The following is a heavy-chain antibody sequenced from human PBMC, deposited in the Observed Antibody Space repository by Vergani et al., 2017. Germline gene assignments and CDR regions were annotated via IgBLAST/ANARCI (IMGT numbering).Heavy chain of an antibody. V-gene: IGHV5-10-1*03. J-gene: IGHJ3*02. Sequence: EVQLVQSGAEVKKPGESLRISCKGSGYSFTSYWISWVRQLPGKGLEWMGRIDPSDSYTNYSPSFQGHVTISADKSISTAYLQWSSLKASDTAMYYCASPRPYYYDSSGTADAFDIWGQGTMVTVSS. D-gene: IGHD3-22*01. CDR3: ASPRPYYYDSSGTADAFDI. CDR2: IDPSDSYT. CDR1: GYSFTSYW.